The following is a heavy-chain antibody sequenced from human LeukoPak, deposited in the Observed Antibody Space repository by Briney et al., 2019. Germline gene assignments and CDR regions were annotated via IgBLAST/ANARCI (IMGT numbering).Heavy chain of an antibody. V-gene: IGHV1-46*01. J-gene: IGHJ4*02. CDR3: ARVGGAASFDY. CDR2: INPSGGST. D-gene: IGHD6-25*01. Sequence: ASVKVSCKASGYTFTSYGISWVRQAPGQGLEWMGIINPSGGSTSYAQKFQGRVTMTRDTSTSTVYMELSSLRSEDTAVYYCARVGGAASFDYWGQGTLVTVSS. CDR1: GYTFTSYG.